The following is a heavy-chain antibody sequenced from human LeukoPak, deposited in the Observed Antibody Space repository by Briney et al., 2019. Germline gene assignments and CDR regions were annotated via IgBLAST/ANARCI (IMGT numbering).Heavy chain of an antibody. D-gene: IGHD3-16*02. CDR2: IYYNGNT. V-gene: IGHV4-39*07. J-gene: IGHJ2*01. Sequence: ESGPGLVKPSETLSLTCIISGGSISSSTYYWGWIRQSPGKGLEWIGTIYYNGNTYYNPSLRSRVTMSVDTSKKQFSLRLTSVTAADTALYFCARGVNSYRSAWYFDLWGRGTLVSVSS. CDR3: ARGVNSYRSAWYFDL. CDR1: GGSISSSTYY.